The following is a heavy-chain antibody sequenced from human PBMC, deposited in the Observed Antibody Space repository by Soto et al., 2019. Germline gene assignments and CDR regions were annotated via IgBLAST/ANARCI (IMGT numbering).Heavy chain of an antibody. D-gene: IGHD4-17*01. CDR1: GFTFSYYD. CDR2: ISSSGSTI. CDR3: AVTVDYSDAFDI. J-gene: IGHJ3*02. V-gene: IGHV3-11*01. Sequence: GGSLRLSCAASGFTFSYYDMSWIRKAPGKGLEWVSYISSSGSTIYYADSVKGRFTISRDNAKNSLYLQMNSLRAEDTAVYYCAVTVDYSDAFDIWGQGTMVTVSS.